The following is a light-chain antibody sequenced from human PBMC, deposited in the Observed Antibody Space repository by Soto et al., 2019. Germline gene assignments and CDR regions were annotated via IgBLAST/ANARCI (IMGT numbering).Light chain of an antibody. J-gene: IGKJ1*01. Sequence: TPAPTPLSVSPGARAPLSCRASQSVSSDLAWYQQKPGQAPRLLIYGASTRATGISARFSGSGSGTEFTLTISSLQSEDFAIYYCQQYKNWPRTFGQGTKVDIK. CDR1: QSVSSD. CDR3: QQYKNWPRT. V-gene: IGKV3-15*01. CDR2: GAS.